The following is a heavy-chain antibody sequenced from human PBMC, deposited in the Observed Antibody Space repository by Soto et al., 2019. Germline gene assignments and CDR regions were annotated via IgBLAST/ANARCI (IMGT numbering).Heavy chain of an antibody. D-gene: IGHD3-16*01. Sequence: PSETLSLTCTASGGSISGYYWSWIRKSPKKEQEWIGNVYSSGTTTYDPSLKSRITLSLDTSKNQFSLKLNSVTAANTAFYFCARVRSGFGTLGGFDYWGQGTLVTVSS. CDR2: VYSSGTT. V-gene: IGHV4-59*01. CDR3: ARVRSGFGTLGGFDY. CDR1: GGSISGYY. J-gene: IGHJ4*02.